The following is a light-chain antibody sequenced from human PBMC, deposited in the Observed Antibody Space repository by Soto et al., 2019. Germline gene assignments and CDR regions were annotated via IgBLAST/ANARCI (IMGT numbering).Light chain of an antibody. Sequence: QSALTQPPSASGSPGQSVTISCTGSSSDVGGYNYVSWYQQHPGKAPKLIIYEVRTRPSGVSDRFSGSKSGNTASLTISGLQAEDEADYYCSSYTSDWGVFGTGTKVTVL. J-gene: IGLJ1*01. CDR1: SSDVGGYNY. V-gene: IGLV2-14*01. CDR3: SSYTSDWGV. CDR2: EVR.